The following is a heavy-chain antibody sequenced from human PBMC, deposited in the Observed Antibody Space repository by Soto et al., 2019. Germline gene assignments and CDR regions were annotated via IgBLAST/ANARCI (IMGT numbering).Heavy chain of an antibody. CDR2: INHSRST. CDR3: ARPSHY. CDR1: GGSFSTSS. Sequence: QVQLQQWGAGLLKPSETLSLTCAVYGGSFSTSSWRWIRQPPGTGLGWIGEINHSRSTSYHPSLKSRVTISMDTSTHQFALKLRSVTAADTAVYYCARPSHYWGQGTLVTVSS. V-gene: IGHV4-34*01. J-gene: IGHJ4*02.